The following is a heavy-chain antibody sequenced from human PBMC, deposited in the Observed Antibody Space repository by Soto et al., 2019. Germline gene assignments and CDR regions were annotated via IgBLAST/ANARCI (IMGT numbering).Heavy chain of an antibody. CDR1: GYSFTSYW. Sequence: EVQLVQSGAEVKKPGESLKISCKGSGYSFTSYWIGWVRQMPGKGLEWMGIIYPGDSDTRYSPSFQGQVTISADKSISTAYLQWSSLKASDTAMYYCAREGGYCSSTSCYVLPLDYWGQGTLVTVSS. CDR3: AREGGYCSSTSCYVLPLDY. CDR2: IYPGDSDT. J-gene: IGHJ4*02. V-gene: IGHV5-51*01. D-gene: IGHD2-2*01.